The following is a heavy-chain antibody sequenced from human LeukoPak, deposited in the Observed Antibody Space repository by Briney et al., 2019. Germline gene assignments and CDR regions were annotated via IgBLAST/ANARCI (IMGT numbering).Heavy chain of an antibody. D-gene: IGHD6-13*01. CDR2: ISGSGGST. CDR3: ATTYSSSWYPDAFDI. CDR1: GFTVSSYE. V-gene: IGHV3-23*01. Sequence: GGSLRLSCAASGFTVSSYEMSWVRQAPGKGLEWVSAISGSGGSTYYADSVKGRFTISRDNSKNTLYLQMNSMRAEDTAVYYCATTYSSSWYPDAFDIWGQGTMVTVSS. J-gene: IGHJ3*02.